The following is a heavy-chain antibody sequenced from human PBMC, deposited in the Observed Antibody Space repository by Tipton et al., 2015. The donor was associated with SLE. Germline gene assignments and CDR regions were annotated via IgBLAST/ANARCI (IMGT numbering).Heavy chain of an antibody. V-gene: IGHV4-59*11. Sequence: GLVKPSETLSLTCTVSGGSIGSHYGSWIRQPPGRGLEWIGYVSYSGSNYNPSLKSRVTIAMDTSKNEFSLRLSSVTAADTAVYYCADTSPKGWCSDVTCYSFDIWGQGTVVTVSS. CDR1: GGSIGSHY. CDR3: ADTSPKGWCSDVTCYSFDI. CDR2: VSYSGS. J-gene: IGHJ3*02. D-gene: IGHD2-8*02.